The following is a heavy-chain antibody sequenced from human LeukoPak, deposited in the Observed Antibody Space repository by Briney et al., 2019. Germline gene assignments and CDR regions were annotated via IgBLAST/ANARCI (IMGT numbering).Heavy chain of an antibody. D-gene: IGHD2-15*01. CDR2: MSGSGGST. V-gene: IGHV3-23*01. Sequence: GGSLRLSCAASGFTFSSYGMSWVREAPGEGRGCGSAMSGSGGSTYYAHSVKGRFTISRDNSKNTLYLQTNRLRAEDTAVYYCAEAGYCSGGSCLSFQHWGQGTLVTVSS. CDR3: AEAGYCSGGSCLSFQH. CDR1: GFTFSSYG. J-gene: IGHJ1*01.